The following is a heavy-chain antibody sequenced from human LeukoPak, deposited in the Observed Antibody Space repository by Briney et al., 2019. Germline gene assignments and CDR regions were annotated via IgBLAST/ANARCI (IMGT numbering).Heavy chain of an antibody. Sequence: SETLSLTCTVSGGSISSSSYYWSWIRQPPGKGLEWIGEINHSGSTNYNPSLKSRVTISVDTSKNQFSLKLSSVTAADTAVYYCARGHSYYGSGSCPWGQGTLVTVSS. J-gene: IGHJ5*02. D-gene: IGHD3-10*01. CDR1: GGSISSSSYY. V-gene: IGHV4-39*07. CDR2: INHSGST. CDR3: ARGHSYYGSGSCP.